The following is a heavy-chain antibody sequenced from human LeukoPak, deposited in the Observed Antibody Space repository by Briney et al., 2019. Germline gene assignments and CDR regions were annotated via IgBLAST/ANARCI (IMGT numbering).Heavy chain of an antibody. CDR3: TRDLMVHDVSTGLHHYYMDV. Sequence: GGSLRLSCVASGFTFSSYWMHWVRQDPRKGLVWVSRINGDGRNINYADSVRGRFTISRDNAKNTLYLQMNTLRVEDTAVYYCTRDLMVHDVSTGLHHYYMDVWGQGATVTV. D-gene: IGHD3-9*01. J-gene: IGHJ6*02. V-gene: IGHV3-74*01. CDR2: INGDGRNI. CDR1: GFTFSSYW.